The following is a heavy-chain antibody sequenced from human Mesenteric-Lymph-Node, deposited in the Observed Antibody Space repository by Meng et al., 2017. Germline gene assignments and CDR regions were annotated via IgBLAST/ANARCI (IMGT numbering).Heavy chain of an antibody. CDR1: GGSISSSSDF. V-gene: IGHV4-39*07. CDR3: ARIVPNTSRYYYLDY. D-gene: IGHD3-22*01. CDR2: IYYSGST. J-gene: IGHJ4*02. Sequence: SQTLSLTCTVSGGSISSSSDFWGWIRQPPGKGLEWIGSIYYSGSTYYNPSLKSRVTILVAASENQFSLKLTSVTAADTAVYYCARIVPNTSRYYYLDYWSQGTLVTVSS.